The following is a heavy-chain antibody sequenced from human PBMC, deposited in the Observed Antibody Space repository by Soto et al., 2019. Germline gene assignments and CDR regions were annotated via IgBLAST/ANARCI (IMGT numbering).Heavy chain of an antibody. CDR1: GFTFDDYT. Sequence: EVQLVESGGVVVQPGGSLRLSCAASGFTFDDYTMHWVRQAPGKGLEWVSLISWDGGSTYYADSVKGRFTISRDNSKNSLYLRMNSLRTEDTALYYCAKDIATVTAKPGYYYYYYGMDVWGQGTTVTVSS. CDR2: ISWDGGST. D-gene: IGHD4-17*01. V-gene: IGHV3-43*01. CDR3: AKDIATVTAKPGYYYYYYGMDV. J-gene: IGHJ6*02.